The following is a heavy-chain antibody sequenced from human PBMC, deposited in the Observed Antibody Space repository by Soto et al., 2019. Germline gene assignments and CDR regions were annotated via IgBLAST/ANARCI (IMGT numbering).Heavy chain of an antibody. J-gene: IGHJ6*03. V-gene: IGHV5-51*01. D-gene: IGHD2-2*01. Sequence: GESLKISCKGSGYSFTSYWIGWVRQMPGKGLEWMGIIYPGDSDTRYSPSFQGQVTISADKSVSTAYLQWSSLKASDTAMYYCARLNIVVVPAAGGHYYYYMDVWGKGTTVTVSS. CDR2: IYPGDSDT. CDR3: ARLNIVVVPAAGGHYYYYMDV. CDR1: GYSFTSYW.